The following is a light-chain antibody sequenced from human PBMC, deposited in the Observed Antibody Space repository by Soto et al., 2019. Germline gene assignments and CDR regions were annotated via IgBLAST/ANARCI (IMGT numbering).Light chain of an antibody. CDR3: PQYTDHVYP. V-gene: IGKV3-15*01. J-gene: IGKJ1*01. Sequence: TTLSVSPGEGVTLSFRASKGIGDTLAWYQHKPGQTPRLLIYDTSTRDTGVPSRFSGSGSATEFTLTICGLQPDDFAPYYCPQYTDHVYPFGEGTKV. CDR1: KGIGDT. CDR2: DTS.